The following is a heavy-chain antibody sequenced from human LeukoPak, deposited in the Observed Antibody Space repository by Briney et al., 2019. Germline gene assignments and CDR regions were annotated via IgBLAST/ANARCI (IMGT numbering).Heavy chain of an antibody. CDR3: ARRYYDFWSGSTNYYYYGMDV. Sequence: ASVKVSCKASGYTFTSYAMNWVRQAPGQGLEWKGWINTNTGNPTYAQGFTGRFVFSLDTSVSTAYLQISSLKAEDTAVYYCARRYYDFWSGSTNYYYYGMDVWGQGTTVTVSS. V-gene: IGHV7-4-1*02. D-gene: IGHD3-3*01. J-gene: IGHJ6*02. CDR2: INTNTGNP. CDR1: GYTFTSYA.